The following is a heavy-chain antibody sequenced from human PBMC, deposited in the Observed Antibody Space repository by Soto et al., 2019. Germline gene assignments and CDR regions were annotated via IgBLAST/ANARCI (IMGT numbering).Heavy chain of an antibody. J-gene: IGHJ4*02. D-gene: IGHD5-18*01. CDR2: MNAGVGNT. Sequence: HVELVQSGADVKKPGASVTISCKASGYTFTDYALHWVRQAPGQRLEWMGWMNAGVGNTLYSQKFQGRITITRNTSASTAYMKLNSLKSEDTAIYYCARATGYTFGSLNYWGPGTLVNVSS. CDR3: ARATGYTFGSLNY. V-gene: IGHV1-3*01. CDR1: GYTFTDYA.